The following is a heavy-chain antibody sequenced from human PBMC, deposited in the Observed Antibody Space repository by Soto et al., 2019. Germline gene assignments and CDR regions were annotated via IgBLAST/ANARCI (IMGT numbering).Heavy chain of an antibody. CDR2: VTYDGSAR. J-gene: IGHJ6*02. CDR1: GFTFDIYA. Sequence: QVQLVESGGGVVQPGTSLRLSCAASGFTFDIYALHWVRQAPGKGLEWVTGVTYDGSARYYADSVKGRFTISRDESRNTFYLQRDKVRGEDTAVYYCARDLDLWIGFFRRSAYYCYGLDAWGQGTGVIVSS. D-gene: IGHD3-3*01. V-gene: IGHV3-30*04. CDR3: ARDLDLWIGFFRRSAYYCYGLDA.